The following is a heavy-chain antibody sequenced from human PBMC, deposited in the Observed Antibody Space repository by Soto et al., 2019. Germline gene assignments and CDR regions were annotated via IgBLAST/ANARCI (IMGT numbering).Heavy chain of an antibody. CDR1: GGSFSGYY. CDR3: ARFDSSGWYFDY. Sequence: QVQLPQWGAGQLRPSETLSLTCAVYGGSFSGYYWSWIRQPPGKGLQWIGKINHIGTTNYNPSLKSRVTISVDTSKNQFSLKLSSVTAADTAVYYCARFDSSGWYFDYWGQGNLVIVSS. D-gene: IGHD6-19*01. J-gene: IGHJ4*02. V-gene: IGHV4-34*01. CDR2: INHIGTT.